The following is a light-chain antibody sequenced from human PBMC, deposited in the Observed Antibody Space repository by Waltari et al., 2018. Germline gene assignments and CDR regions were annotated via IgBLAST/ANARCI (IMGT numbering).Light chain of an antibody. CDR3: CSYAGSYNFV. J-gene: IGLJ1*01. CDR2: DVT. V-gene: IGLV2-11*01. Sequence: QSALTQPRSVSGSPGQSVTISCTGTSSDVGGYNYVSWYQQHPGKAPKFMIYDVTKRPSGVPGRFSGSKSGSTASLTISGLQAEDEADYYCCSYAGSYNFVFGSGTTVTVL. CDR1: SSDVGGYNY.